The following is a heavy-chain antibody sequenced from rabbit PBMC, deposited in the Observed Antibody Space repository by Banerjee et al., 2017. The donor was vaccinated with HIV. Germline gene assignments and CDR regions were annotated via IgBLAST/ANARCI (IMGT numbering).Heavy chain of an antibody. Sequence: QSLEESGGDLVKPGASLTLTCTASGIDFSGYYYMCWVRQAPGKGLEWIACIYGGGSGSTYYASWAKGRFTISKTSSTTVTLQMTSLTAADTATYFCARDLSGVIGWNLNLWGQGTLVTVS. CDR3: ARDLSGVIGWNLNL. CDR1: GIDFSGYYY. CDR2: IYGGGSGST. V-gene: IGHV1S40*01. D-gene: IGHD1-1*01. J-gene: IGHJ4*01.